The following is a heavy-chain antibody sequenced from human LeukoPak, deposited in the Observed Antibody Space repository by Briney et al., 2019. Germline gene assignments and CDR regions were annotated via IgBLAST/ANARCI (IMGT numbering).Heavy chain of an antibody. CDR2: IIPIFGTA. D-gene: IGHD3-10*01. CDR1: GGTFSSYA. V-gene: IGHV1-69*06. CDR3: ARASGPYGSGSYYTAPFDY. Sequence: SVKVSCKASGGTFSSYAISWVRQAPGQGLEWMGGIIPIFGTANYAQKFQGRVTITADKSTSKAYMELSSLRSEDTAVYYCARASGPYGSGSYYTAPFDYWGQGTLVTVSS. J-gene: IGHJ4*02.